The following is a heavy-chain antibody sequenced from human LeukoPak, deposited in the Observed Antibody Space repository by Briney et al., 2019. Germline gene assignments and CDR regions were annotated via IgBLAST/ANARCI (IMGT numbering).Heavy chain of an antibody. D-gene: IGHD1-26*01. Sequence: GGSLRLSCAASGFTFSSYWMSWVRQAPGKGLEWVANIKQDGSEKYYVDSVKGRFTISRDNAKNSLYLQMNSLRAEDTAVYYSAREKWELLPYFDYWGQGTLVTVSS. CDR3: AREKWELLPYFDY. J-gene: IGHJ4*02. CDR1: GFTFSSYW. CDR2: IKQDGSEK. V-gene: IGHV3-7*01.